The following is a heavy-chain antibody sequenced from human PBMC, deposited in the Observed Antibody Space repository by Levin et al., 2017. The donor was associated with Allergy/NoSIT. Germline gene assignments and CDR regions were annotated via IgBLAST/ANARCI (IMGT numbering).Heavy chain of an antibody. V-gene: IGHV3-23*01. CDR2: ISGIGGST. D-gene: IGHD6-19*01. Sequence: LSLTCAASGFPFSSYAMSWVRQAPGKGLECVSGISGIGGSTFYAGSVKGRFTISRDNSKNTLYLQMNSLRAEDTAVYYCAAVAGTARDDYWGQGTLVTVSS. CDR1: GFPFSSYA. J-gene: IGHJ4*02. CDR3: AAVAGTARDDY.